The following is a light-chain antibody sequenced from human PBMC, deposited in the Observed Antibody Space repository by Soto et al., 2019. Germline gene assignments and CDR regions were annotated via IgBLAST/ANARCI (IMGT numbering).Light chain of an antibody. V-gene: IGKV1-39*01. CDR1: QSISNF. J-gene: IGKJ1*01. CDR2: AAS. CDR3: QQSYSTPTT. Sequence: DIKMTQSPSSLSASVGDRVTITCRASQSISNFLNWYQQKPGTAPKLLIYAASSLQSWVPSRFSGSGSGTDFTLTISSLQPEDFATYYCQQSYSTPTTFGQGTKVEIK.